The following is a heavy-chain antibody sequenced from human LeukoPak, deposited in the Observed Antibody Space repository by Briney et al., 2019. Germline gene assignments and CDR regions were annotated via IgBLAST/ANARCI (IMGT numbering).Heavy chain of an antibody. CDR3: AKWDYYYGMDV. V-gene: IGHV3-23*01. CDR1: GFTFSSYA. CDR2: VTGNAANT. J-gene: IGHJ6*02. Sequence: GGSLRLSCAASGFTFSSYAMSWVRQAPGKGLEWVSGVTGNAANTYYADSVKGRFAISRDNSKNTVYLQMNSLRVEDTAVYYCAKWDYYYGMDVWGQGTTVTVSS. D-gene: IGHD1-26*01.